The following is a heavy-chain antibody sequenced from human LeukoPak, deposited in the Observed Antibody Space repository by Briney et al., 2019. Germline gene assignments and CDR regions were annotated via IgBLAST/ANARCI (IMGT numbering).Heavy chain of an antibody. V-gene: IGHV4-59*01. J-gene: IGHJ3*02. CDR1: GGSMSSYY. CDR3: ARDQVEVGVDAFDI. Sequence: SETLSLTCTVSGGSMSSYYWSWIRQPPGKGLEWIGYIYYSGSTNYNPSLKSRVTISVDTSKNQFSLKLSSVTAADTAVYYCARDQVEVGVDAFDIWGLGTVVTVSS. D-gene: IGHD3-22*01. CDR2: IYYSGST.